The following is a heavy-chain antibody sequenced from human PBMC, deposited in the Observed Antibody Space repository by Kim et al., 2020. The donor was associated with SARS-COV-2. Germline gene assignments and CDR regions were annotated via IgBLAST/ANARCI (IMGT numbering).Heavy chain of an antibody. V-gene: IGHV4-31*03. CDR3: ARGILLTIFGVVAHLDY. J-gene: IGHJ4*02. CDR1: GGSISIGGYY. Sequence: SETLSLTCTVSGGSISIGGYYWSWIRQHPGKGLEWIGYIYYSGSTYYNPSLKSRVTISVDTSKNQFSLKLSSVTAAYTAVYYCARGILLTIFGVVAHLDYWGQGTLVTVSS. CDR2: IYYSGST. D-gene: IGHD3-3*01.